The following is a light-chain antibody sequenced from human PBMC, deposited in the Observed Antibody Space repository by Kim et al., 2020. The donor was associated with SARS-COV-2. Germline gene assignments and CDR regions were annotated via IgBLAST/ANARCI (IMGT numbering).Light chain of an antibody. V-gene: IGKV3-20*01. J-gene: IGKJ2*01. Sequence: LSTGERATLSCRTSQSLIGRYLAWYQQKPAQTPRLLIYGASSRATGIPDKFSGSGSGTDFTLTISRLEPEDFAVYYCQQYGSAPNTFGQGTKLEI. CDR2: GAS. CDR1: QSLIGRY. CDR3: QQYGSAPNT.